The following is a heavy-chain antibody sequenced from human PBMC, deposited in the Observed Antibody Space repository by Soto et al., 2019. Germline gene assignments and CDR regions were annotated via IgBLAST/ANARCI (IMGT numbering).Heavy chain of an antibody. Sequence: GGSLRLSCAASGFTFSSYGMRWVRQAPGKGLEWMAVIWDDGFNKNYAESVKGRFTISRDDSKNTLFLQMNGLRAEDTAVFYCARDRGGRWSTSLSLEYWGQGTLVTVSS. CDR2: IWDDGFNK. D-gene: IGHD6-19*01. CDR1: GFTFSSYG. CDR3: ARDRGGRWSTSLSLEY. J-gene: IGHJ4*02. V-gene: IGHV3-33*01.